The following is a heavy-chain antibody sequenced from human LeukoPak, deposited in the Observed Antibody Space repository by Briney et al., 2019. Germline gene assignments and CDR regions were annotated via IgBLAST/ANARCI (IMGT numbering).Heavy chain of an antibody. V-gene: IGHV3-23*01. D-gene: IGHD5-24*01. Sequence: GGSLRLSCAASGFTFSSYGMSWVRQAPGKGLEWVSAISGSGGSTYYADSVKGRFTISRDNAKNSLYLQMNSLRAEDTAVYYCVKRRGTDGLRGSFDCWGQGTPVSVSS. J-gene: IGHJ4*02. CDR3: VKRRGTDGLRGSFDC. CDR2: ISGSGGST. CDR1: GFTFSSYG.